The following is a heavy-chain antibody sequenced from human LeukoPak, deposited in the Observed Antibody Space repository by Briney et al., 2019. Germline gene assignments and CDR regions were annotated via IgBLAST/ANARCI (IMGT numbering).Heavy chain of an antibody. V-gene: IGHV3-48*03. CDR2: INSGGGTI. CDR3: ARDQSPWGDRDAFDI. J-gene: IGHJ3*02. D-gene: IGHD3-16*01. Sequence: PGGSLRLSCAASGFTFSSYEMNWVRQAPGKGREGVSYINSGGGTIYYADSVKGRFTISRDNAKNSLYLQMNSLRAEDTAVYYCARDQSPWGDRDAFDIWGQGTMVTVSS. CDR1: GFTFSSYE.